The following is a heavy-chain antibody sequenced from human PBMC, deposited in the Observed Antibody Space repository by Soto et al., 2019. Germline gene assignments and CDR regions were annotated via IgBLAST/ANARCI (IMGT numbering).Heavy chain of an antibody. J-gene: IGHJ4*02. CDR1: GGSISSGGYY. V-gene: IGHV4-31*03. CDR3: ARASWNGPTYYFDY. CDR2: IYYSGST. D-gene: IGHD1-1*01. Sequence: QVQLQESGPGLVKPSQTLSLTCTVSGGSISSGGYYWSWIRQHPGKGLEWIGYIYYSGSTYYNPSLKSRVTISVDTSKNQFSLKLSSVTAADTAVYYCARASWNGPTYYFDYWGQGTLVTVSS.